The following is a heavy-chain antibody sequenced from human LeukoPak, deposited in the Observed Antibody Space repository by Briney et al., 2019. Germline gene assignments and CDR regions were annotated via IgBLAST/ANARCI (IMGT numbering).Heavy chain of an antibody. V-gene: IGHV3-23*01. CDR3: AKEVDSSSWREPYYFDY. Sequence: GGSLRLSCAASGFTFSSYAMSWVRQAPGKRLEWDSAISGSGGITYYADSVKGRFTISRDNSKNTLYLQMNSLRAEDTAVYYCAKEVDSSSWREPYYFDYWGQGTLVTVSS. CDR1: GFTFSSYA. J-gene: IGHJ4*02. CDR2: ISGSGGIT. D-gene: IGHD6-13*01.